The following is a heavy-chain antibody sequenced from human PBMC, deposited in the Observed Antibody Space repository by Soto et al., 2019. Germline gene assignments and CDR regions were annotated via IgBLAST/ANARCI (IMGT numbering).Heavy chain of an antibody. Sequence: QVQLQESGPGLVKPSETLSLTCAVSGDSISSYYCMWIRQPPGKGLESIGYLYYGRSANYNPSLMSRVTLSVDTFTNQCSLTLSSMTAADTAVYYCVRRSMAVVPEYWGQGTLVTVSS. CDR2: LYYGRSA. CDR1: GDSISSYY. D-gene: IGHD3-22*01. CDR3: VRRSMAVVPEY. J-gene: IGHJ4*02. V-gene: IGHV4-59*01.